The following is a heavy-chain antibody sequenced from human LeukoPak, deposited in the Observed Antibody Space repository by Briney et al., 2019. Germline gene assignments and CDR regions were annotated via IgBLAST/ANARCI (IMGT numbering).Heavy chain of an antibody. J-gene: IGHJ4*02. CDR1: GGSISSYY. CDR3: AREVVAAAGTVDY. D-gene: IGHD6-13*01. Sequence: SETLSLTCTVSGGSISSYYWSWIRQPPGKGLEWIGYIYYTGSTNYNPSLKSRVTISVDTSKKKIFLKLSSVTAADTAVYYCAREVVAAAGTVDYWGQGALVIVSS. CDR2: IYYTGST. V-gene: IGHV4-59*01.